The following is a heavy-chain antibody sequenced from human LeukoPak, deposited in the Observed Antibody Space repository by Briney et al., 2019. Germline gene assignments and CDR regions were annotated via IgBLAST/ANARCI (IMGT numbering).Heavy chain of an antibody. CDR2: FDPEDGET. J-gene: IGHJ5*02. Sequence: ASVRVSCKVSGYTLTELSMHWVRQAPGKGLEWMGGFDPEDGETIYAQKFQGRVIMTEDTSTDTAYMELSSLRSEDTAVYYCATVVLLWFGEPRGNWFDPWGQGTLVTVSS. V-gene: IGHV1-24*01. CDR3: ATVVLLWFGEPRGNWFDP. D-gene: IGHD3-10*01. CDR1: GYTLTELS.